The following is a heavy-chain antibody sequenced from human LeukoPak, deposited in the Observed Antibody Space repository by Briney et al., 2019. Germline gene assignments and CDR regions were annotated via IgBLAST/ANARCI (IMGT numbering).Heavy chain of an antibody. D-gene: IGHD3-22*01. CDR3: ARVQHDSSGYYYYYYYMDV. V-gene: IGHV3-11*01. CDR2: ISSSGSTI. J-gene: IGHJ6*03. CDR1: GFTFSDYY. Sequence: GGSLRLSCAASGFTFSDYYMSWIRQAPGKGLTWVSYISSSGSTIYYADSVKGRFTISRDNAKNSLYLQMNSLRAEDTAVYYCARVQHDSSGYYYYYYYMDVWGKGTTVTVSS.